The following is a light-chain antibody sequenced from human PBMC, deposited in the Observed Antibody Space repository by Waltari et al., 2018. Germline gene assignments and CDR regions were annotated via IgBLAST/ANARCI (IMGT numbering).Light chain of an antibody. CDR1: QCIRSF. Sequence: IQLTQSPSSLSASAGDRVAITCRASQCIRSFLVWYQQKPGKAPKLLIYAASTLQSGVPSRFSGSGSGTDFSLTISSLQPEDFATYYCQQFNSYPLTFGGGTKVEIK. J-gene: IGKJ4*01. CDR3: QQFNSYPLT. CDR2: AAS. V-gene: IGKV1-9*01.